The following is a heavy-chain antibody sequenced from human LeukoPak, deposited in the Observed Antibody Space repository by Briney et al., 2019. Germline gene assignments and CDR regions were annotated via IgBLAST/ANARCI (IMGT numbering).Heavy chain of an antibody. CDR2: INPYRGGT. Sequence: ASVKVSCKASGYTFTGYYMHWVRQAPGQGLEGMGWINPYRGGTHYAQKFQGRVTMTRDTSISTAYMELSRLRCDDTAVYYCARVTWFGELLYRRSFPACYFEYCGQGNLVTVSS. CDR1: GYTFTGYY. V-gene: IGHV1-2*02. D-gene: IGHD3-10*01. CDR3: ARVTWFGELLYRRSFPACYFEY. J-gene: IGHJ4*02.